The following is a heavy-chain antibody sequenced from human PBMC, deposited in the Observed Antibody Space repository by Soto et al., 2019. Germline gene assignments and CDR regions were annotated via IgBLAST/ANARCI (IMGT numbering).Heavy chain of an antibody. CDR1: GGTFTKYA. J-gene: IGHJ3*01. V-gene: IGHV1-69*01. CDR2: IVPLPGTT. CDR3: ASLVGGLGGRSGWPDCVLVV. D-gene: IGHD6-19*01. Sequence: QVQLVQSGAAVRKPGSSVKVSCKASGGTFTKYAITWVRQAPRQGLEWMGGIVPLPGTTNYAQKFRGRVTISAHEFSIMAWLELGRLLLKVTGVYDFASLVGGLGGRSGWPDCVLVVWGKGIMVIV.